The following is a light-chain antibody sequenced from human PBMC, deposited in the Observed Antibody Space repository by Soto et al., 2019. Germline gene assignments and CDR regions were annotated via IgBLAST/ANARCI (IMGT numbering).Light chain of an antibody. CDR1: SSDVGGYNY. V-gene: IGLV2-14*01. CDR3: SSYTSSSSLYV. Sequence: SLLPQAASVSGSPGQSISLSCPGTSSDVGGYNYVSWYQQHPGKAPKLMIYDVSNRPSGVSNRFSGSKSGNTASLTISGLQAEDEADYYCSSYTSSSSLYVFGTGTKVTVL. J-gene: IGLJ1*01. CDR2: DVS.